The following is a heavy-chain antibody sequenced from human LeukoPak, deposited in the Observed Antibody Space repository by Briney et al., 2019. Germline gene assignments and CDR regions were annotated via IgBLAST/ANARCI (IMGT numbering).Heavy chain of an antibody. V-gene: IGHV4-59*11. CDR1: GGSISSHY. D-gene: IGHD5-18*01. CDR3: ATIKRGSIFGYFDF. Sequence: SETLSLTCTVSGGSISSHYWSWIRQPPGKGLEWIAYLFDSVNTKDNPSLQSRLTLSADTSQNQFSLRLSSVTAADTAVYYCATIKRGSIFGYFDFWGQGIKVTVSS. J-gene: IGHJ4*02. CDR2: LFDSVNT.